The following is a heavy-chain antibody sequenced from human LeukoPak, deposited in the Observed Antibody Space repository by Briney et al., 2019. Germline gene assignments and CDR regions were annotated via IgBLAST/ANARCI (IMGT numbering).Heavy chain of an antibody. J-gene: IGHJ4*02. CDR3: ARASRLNFDKYYFDY. V-gene: IGHV1-8*01. CDR2: MNPDSGNT. D-gene: IGHD3-9*01. CDR1: GYAFNIYD. Sequence: GASVKVSCKASGYAFNIYDINWVRQATGQGLEWMGWMNPDSGNTGFAQKFQGRVTMTRNTSITTAYMELSSLRAGDTAVYYCARASRLNFDKYYFDYWGQGTLVTVSS.